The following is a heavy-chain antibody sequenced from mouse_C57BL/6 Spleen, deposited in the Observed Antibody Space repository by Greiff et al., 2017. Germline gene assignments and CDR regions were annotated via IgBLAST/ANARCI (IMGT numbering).Heavy chain of an antibody. CDR2: INPNNGGT. V-gene: IGHV1-18*01. CDR3: ARVGYDGWFAY. J-gene: IGHJ3*01. CDR1: GYTFTDYN. Sequence: VHVKQSGPELVKPGASVKIPCKASGYTFTDYNMDWVKQSHGKSLEWIGDINPNNGGTIYNQKFKGKATLTVDKSSSTAYIELRSLTSEDTAVYYCARVGYDGWFAYWGQGTLVTVSA. D-gene: IGHD3-1*01.